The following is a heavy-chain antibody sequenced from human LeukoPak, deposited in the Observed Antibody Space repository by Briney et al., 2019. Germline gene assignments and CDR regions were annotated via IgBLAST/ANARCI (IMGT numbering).Heavy chain of an antibody. D-gene: IGHD3-3*01. Sequence: GGSLRLSCAASGFIFSSYGMHWVRQAPGKGLEWVAFIRYDGSNTYYADSVKGRFTISRDNSKNTLYLQMNSLRAEDTAVYYCARDSLTYYDFWSGYSILGFWGQGTLVTVSS. CDR1: GFIFSSYG. V-gene: IGHV3-30*02. CDR3: ARDSLTYYDFWSGYSILGF. CDR2: IRYDGSNT. J-gene: IGHJ4*02.